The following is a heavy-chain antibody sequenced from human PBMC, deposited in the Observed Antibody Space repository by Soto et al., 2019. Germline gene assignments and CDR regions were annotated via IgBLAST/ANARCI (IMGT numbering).Heavy chain of an antibody. J-gene: IGHJ4*02. V-gene: IGHV3-30*03. CDR1: GFTFSHYG. CDR2: ISYDGSNK. Sequence: QVQLVESGGGVVQPGRSLRLSCAASGFTFSHYGIHWVRQAPGQGLEWLAVISYDGSNKHYADSVKGRFTVSRDNSKNPLYLQMNSLRAEDTAVYFCARYSGKYQGPIDYWGQGTLVTVSS. D-gene: IGHD1-26*01. CDR3: ARYSGKYQGPIDY.